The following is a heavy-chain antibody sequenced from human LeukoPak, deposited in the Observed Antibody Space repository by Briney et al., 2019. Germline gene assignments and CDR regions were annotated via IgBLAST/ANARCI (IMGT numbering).Heavy chain of an antibody. D-gene: IGHD1-26*01. Sequence: GGSLRLSCAASGFTFSSYAMSWVRQAPGKGLEWVSAISGSGDSTYYADSVKGRFTISRDDSKNTLYLQVNSLGADDTAVYYCAKVSVGATTRYFDYWGQGTLVTVSS. CDR1: GFTFSSYA. V-gene: IGHV3-23*01. CDR3: AKVSVGATTRYFDY. CDR2: ISGSGDST. J-gene: IGHJ4*02.